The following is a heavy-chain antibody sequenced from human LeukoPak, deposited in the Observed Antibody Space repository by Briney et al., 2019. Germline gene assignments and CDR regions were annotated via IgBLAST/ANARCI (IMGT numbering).Heavy chain of an antibody. J-gene: IGHJ5*02. CDR3: ARAASRVVPAAMGGNWFDP. Sequence: ASVKVSCKASGYTFTSYGISWVRQAPGQGLEWMGWISAYNGNTNYAQKRQGRVTMTTDTSTSTAYMELRSLRSDDTAVYYCARAASRVVPAAMGGNWFDPWGQGTLVTVSS. D-gene: IGHD2-2*01. CDR2: ISAYNGNT. V-gene: IGHV1-18*01. CDR1: GYTFTSYG.